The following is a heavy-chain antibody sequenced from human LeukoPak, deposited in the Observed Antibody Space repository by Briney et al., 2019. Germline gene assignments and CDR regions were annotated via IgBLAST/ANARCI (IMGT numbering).Heavy chain of an antibody. CDR1: GGTFSSYA. V-gene: IGHV1-69*13. CDR3: ARDLVVRGVPKTWFDP. D-gene: IGHD3-10*01. J-gene: IGHJ5*02. CDR2: IIAIFGTA. Sequence: ASVKVSCKASGGTFSSYAISWVRQAPGQGPEWMGGIIAIFGTANYAQKFQGRVTITADESTSTAYMALSSLSSEDTAVYYCARDLVVRGVPKTWFDPWGQGTLVTVSS.